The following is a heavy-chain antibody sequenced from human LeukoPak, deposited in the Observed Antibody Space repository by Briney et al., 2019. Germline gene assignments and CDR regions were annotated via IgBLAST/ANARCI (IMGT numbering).Heavy chain of an antibody. CDR1: GFTFSSYA. D-gene: IGHD6-13*01. CDR2: ISGSGGST. CDR3: AKVGSGGPIAAAAPFDY. Sequence: GGSLRLSCAASGFTFSSYAMSWVRQAPGMGLEWVSGISGSGGSTYYADSVKGRFTISRDNSKNTLYLQMNSLRAEDTTVYYCAKVGSGGPIAAAAPFDYWGQGTLVTVSS. J-gene: IGHJ4*02. V-gene: IGHV3-23*01.